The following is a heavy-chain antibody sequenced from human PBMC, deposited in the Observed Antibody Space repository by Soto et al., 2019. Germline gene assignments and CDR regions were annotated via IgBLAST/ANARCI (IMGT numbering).Heavy chain of an antibody. V-gene: IGHV4-59*01. CDR2: ISDTGST. Sequence: QVQLQESGPGLVKPSETLSLTCNVSGGSMRSYYWTWIRQSPGKGLEWLGCISDTGSTNYNPSLKSRVTISVDVSNNQFSLRLNSVTAADTAVYFCARDRDYGDYDYWGQGTLVTVSS. D-gene: IGHD4-17*01. CDR1: GGSMRSYY. J-gene: IGHJ4*02. CDR3: ARDRDYGDYDY.